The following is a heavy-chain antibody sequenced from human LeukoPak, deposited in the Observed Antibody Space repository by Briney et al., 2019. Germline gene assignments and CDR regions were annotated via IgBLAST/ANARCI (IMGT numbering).Heavy chain of an antibody. CDR3: GRHLSMVEATQSAFDI. J-gene: IGHJ3*02. CDR1: GYSFTNFW. CDR2: IYPGDSDT. Sequence: GESLKISCKGSGYSFTNFWIGWVRQMPGKGLEWMGIIYPGDSDTRYSPSFQGQVTISADKSISTAYLQWRSLKASDTAIYYCGRHLSMVEATQSAFDIWGQGTMVTVSS. V-gene: IGHV5-51*01. D-gene: IGHD2-15*01.